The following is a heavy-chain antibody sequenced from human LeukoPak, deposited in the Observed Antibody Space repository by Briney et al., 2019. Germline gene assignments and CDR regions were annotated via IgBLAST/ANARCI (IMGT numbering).Heavy chain of an antibody. J-gene: IGHJ4*02. Sequence: HPGGSLRLSCAASGFTFSSYWMSWVRQAPGKGLEWVANIKKDGSEKYYVDSVKGRFTISRDNAKTSLYLQMNSLRAEGTAVYYCARDLSGVTGYTYGRGIDYWGQGTLVTVSS. CDR1: GFTFSSYW. CDR3: ARDLSGVTGYTYGRGIDY. V-gene: IGHV3-7*01. CDR2: IKKDGSEK. D-gene: IGHD5-18*01.